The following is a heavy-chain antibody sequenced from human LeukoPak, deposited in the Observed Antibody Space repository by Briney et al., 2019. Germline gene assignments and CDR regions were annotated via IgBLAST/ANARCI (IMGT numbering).Heavy chain of an antibody. D-gene: IGHD3-10*01. CDR2: IGSSGSTI. Sequence: GGSLRLSCAASGFTFSDYYMSWIRQAPGKGLEWVSYIGSSGSTIYYADSVKGRFTISRDNAKNSLYLQMNSLRAEDTAVYYCARDRVGFGELLPRDYFDYWGQGTLVTVSS. J-gene: IGHJ4*02. CDR3: ARDRVGFGELLPRDYFDY. CDR1: GFTFSDYY. V-gene: IGHV3-11*01.